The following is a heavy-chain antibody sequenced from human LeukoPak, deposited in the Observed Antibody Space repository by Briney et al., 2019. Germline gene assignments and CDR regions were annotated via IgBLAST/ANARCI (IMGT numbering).Heavy chain of an antibody. CDR2: IYYSGST. CDR1: GGSIGSSSYY. J-gene: IGHJ3*02. Sequence: PSETLSLTCAVSGGSIGSSSYYWGWIRQPPGKGLEWIGSIYYSGSTYYNPSLKSRVTISVDTSKNQFSLKLSSVTAADTAVYYCARDSSGYYYGVNSDAFDIWGQGTMVTVSS. V-gene: IGHV4-39*07. CDR3: ARDSSGYYYGVNSDAFDI. D-gene: IGHD3-22*01.